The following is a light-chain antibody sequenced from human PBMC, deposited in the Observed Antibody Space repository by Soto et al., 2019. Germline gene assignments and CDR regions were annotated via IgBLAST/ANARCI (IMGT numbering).Light chain of an antibody. J-gene: IGLJ2*01. CDR2: EVT. V-gene: IGLV2-8*01. CDR3: SSYAGSNNVV. CDR1: SSDVGGYNY. Sequence: QSALSQTPSASGSPGQSVTISCTGTSSDVGGYNYVSWYQHHPGKAPKLMIYEVTKRPSGVPDRFSGSKSGNTASLTVSGLQAEDDSDYYCSSYAGSNNVVFGGGTKLTVL.